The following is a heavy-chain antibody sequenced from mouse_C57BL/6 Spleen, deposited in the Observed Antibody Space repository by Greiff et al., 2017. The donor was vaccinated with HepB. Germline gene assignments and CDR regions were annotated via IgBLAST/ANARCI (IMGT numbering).Heavy chain of an antibody. J-gene: IGHJ1*03. CDR2: IDPSDSET. D-gene: IGHD2-3*01. CDR1: GYTFTSYW. V-gene: IGHV1-52*01. CDR3: ARTGDGYYGGYFDV. Sequence: VQLQQPGAELVRPGSSVKLSCKASGYTFTSYWMHWVKQRPIQGLEWIGNIDPSDSETHYNQKFKDKATLTVDKSSSTAYMQLSSLTSEDSAVYYCARTGDGYYGGYFDVWGTGTTVTVSS.